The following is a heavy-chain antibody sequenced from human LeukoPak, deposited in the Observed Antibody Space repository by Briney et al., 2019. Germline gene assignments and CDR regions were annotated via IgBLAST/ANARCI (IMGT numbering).Heavy chain of an antibody. CDR3: ARERRVVVAPRSYYYYGMDV. CDR1: GGTFSGYA. D-gene: IGHD2-15*01. CDR2: IIPIFGTA. J-gene: IGHJ6*04. Sequence: ASVKVSCKASGGTFSGYAISWVRQAPGQGLEWMGGIIPIFGTANYAQKFQGRVTITADKSTSTAYMELSSLRSEDTAVYYCARERRVVVAPRSYYYYGMDVWGKGTTVTVSS. V-gene: IGHV1-69*06.